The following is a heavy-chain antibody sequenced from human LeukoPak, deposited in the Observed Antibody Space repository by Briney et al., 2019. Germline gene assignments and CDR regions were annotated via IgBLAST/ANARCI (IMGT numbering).Heavy chain of an antibody. CDR3: ARGVVPAANWFDP. CDR1: GYTFTGYY. D-gene: IGHD2-2*01. J-gene: IGHJ5*02. CDR2: INPNSGGT. V-gene: IGHV1-2*02. Sequence: ASVKVSCKASGYTFTGYYMHWVRQAPGQGLEWMGWINPNSGGTNYAQKFQGRVTMTRDTSISTACMELSRLRSDDTAVYYCARGVVPAANWFDPWGQGTLVTVSS.